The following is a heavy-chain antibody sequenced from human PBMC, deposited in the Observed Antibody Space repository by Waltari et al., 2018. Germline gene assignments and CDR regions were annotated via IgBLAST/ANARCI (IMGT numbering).Heavy chain of an antibody. J-gene: IGHJ4*02. CDR1: GGSISNRNAS. D-gene: IGHD6-6*01. CDR3: ARVRYSSSSIDF. V-gene: IGHV4-39*01. Sequence: QLQLQESGPGLGKRSETLSLTCTSSGGSISNRNASWGWIRQPPGKGLEWIGSFYYTGITYYNPSLKSRVTVSVDTSKNQFSLKVTSVTAADTAVYYCARVRYSSSSIDFWGQGTLVTVSS. CDR2: FYYTGIT.